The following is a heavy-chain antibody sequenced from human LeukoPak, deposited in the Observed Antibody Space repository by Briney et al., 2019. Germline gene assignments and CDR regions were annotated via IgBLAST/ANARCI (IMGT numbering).Heavy chain of an antibody. CDR1: GDSVSSNSAA. V-gene: IGHV6-1*01. Sequence: SQTLSLTCAISGDSVSSNSAAWKWLRQSTSRGLEWLGRTYYRSKWSSDYALFMESRIIINSDTSKNQFSLQLNSVTPEDTAVCYCARGRSWPLDYWGQGTLVTVSS. J-gene: IGHJ4*02. CDR3: ARGRSWPLDY. CDR2: TYYRSKWSS. D-gene: IGHD6-13*01.